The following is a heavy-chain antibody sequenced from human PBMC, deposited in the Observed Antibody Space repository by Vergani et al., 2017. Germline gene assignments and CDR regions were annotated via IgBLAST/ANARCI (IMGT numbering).Heavy chain of an antibody. Sequence: QVQLVQSGAEVKKPGASVKVSCRASGYSFSSYDISWVRQATGQGLEWMGWMNPNSGTTGYAQKFQGRVTMTRNTSINTAYMELSRLSFEDAAVYYCARSTDYPDDYVSSEYFRRTLDVWGKGTTVTVS. D-gene: IGHD4/OR15-4a*01. CDR2: MNPNSGTT. V-gene: IGHV1-8*01. CDR1: GYSFSSYD. CDR3: ARSTDYPDDYVSSEYFRRTLDV. J-gene: IGHJ6*03.